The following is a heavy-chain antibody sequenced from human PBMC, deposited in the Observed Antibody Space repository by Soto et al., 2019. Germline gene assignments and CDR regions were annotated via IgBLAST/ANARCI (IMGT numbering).Heavy chain of an antibody. CDR1: GLAFSCYA. D-gene: IGHD3-3*01. CDR2: ISGSGGST. J-gene: IGHJ4*02. Sequence: PGGSLRLSCAASGLAFSCYAMSWVRQAPGKGLEWASAISGSGGSTYYADSVKGRFTISRDNSKNTLYLQMNSLRAEDTAVYYCAKDRLTYYDFWSGYYPSTFFDYWGQGTLVTVSS. V-gene: IGHV3-23*01. CDR3: AKDRLTYYDFWSGYYPSTFFDY.